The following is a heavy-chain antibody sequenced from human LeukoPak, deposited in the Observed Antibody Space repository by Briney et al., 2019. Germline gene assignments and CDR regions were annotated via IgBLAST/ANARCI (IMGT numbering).Heavy chain of an antibody. Sequence: GGSLRLSCAVSGFSVSNYYMNWVRQAPGKGPEWVSLIRGSGETFYADSVKGRFTISRDDSKNTVYLQMNSLRVEDTAEYFCARDRAATQDWVEFDPWGQGTLVTVSS. CDR1: GFSVSNYY. V-gene: IGHV3-66*03. J-gene: IGHJ5*02. CDR3: ARDRAATQDWVEFDP. D-gene: IGHD3/OR15-3a*01. CDR2: IRGSGET.